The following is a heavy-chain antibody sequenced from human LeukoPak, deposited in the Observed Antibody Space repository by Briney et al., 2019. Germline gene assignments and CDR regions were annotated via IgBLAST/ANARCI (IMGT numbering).Heavy chain of an antibody. CDR1: GGSISSYY. D-gene: IGHD1-26*01. CDR2: IYYSGST. CDR3: ARDGSSGSYYLDY. Sequence: SETLSLTCTVSGGSISSYYWSWIRQPPGKGLEWIGYIYYSGSTNYNPSLKSRVTISVDTSKNQFSLKLSSVTAADTAVYYCARDGSSGSYYLDYWGQGTLVTVSS. V-gene: IGHV4-59*12. J-gene: IGHJ4*02.